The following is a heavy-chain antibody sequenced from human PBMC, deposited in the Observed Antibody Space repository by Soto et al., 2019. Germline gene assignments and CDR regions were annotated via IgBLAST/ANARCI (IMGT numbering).Heavy chain of an antibody. J-gene: IGHJ3*02. V-gene: IGHV4-30-4*01. D-gene: IGHD3-22*01. CDR1: GGSISSGDYY. CDR3: ARVGYYDSSGYYLNAFDI. Sequence: SETLSLTCTVSGGSISSGDYYWSWIRQPPGKGLEWIGYIYYSGSTYYNPSLKSRVTISVDTSKNQFSLKLSSVTAADTAVYYCARVGYYDSSGYYLNAFDIWGQGTMVT. CDR2: IYYSGST.